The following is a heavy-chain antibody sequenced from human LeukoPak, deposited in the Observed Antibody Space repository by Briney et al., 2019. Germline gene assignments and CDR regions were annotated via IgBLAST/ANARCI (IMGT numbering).Heavy chain of an antibody. Sequence: ASVKVSCKASGYTFTSYYMHWVRQAPGQGLEWMGIINPSGGRTSYTQKFQGRVTMTTDTSTSTAYMELRSLRSDDTAVYYCARVGSSRYFDYWGQGTLVTVSS. CDR3: ARVGSSRYFDY. V-gene: IGHV1-46*01. CDR2: INPSGGRT. CDR1: GYTFTSYY. D-gene: IGHD6-13*01. J-gene: IGHJ4*02.